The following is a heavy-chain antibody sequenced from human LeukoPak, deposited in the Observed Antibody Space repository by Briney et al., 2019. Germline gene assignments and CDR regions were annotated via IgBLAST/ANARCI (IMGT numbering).Heavy chain of an antibody. CDR2: INAGNGNT. CDR1: GYTFTSYA. J-gene: IGHJ4*02. V-gene: IGHV1-3*01. CDR3: ARDQARSMDY. Sequence: ASAKVSCKASGYTFTSYAMHWVRQAPGQRLEWMGWINAGNGNTKHSQKFQGRVTITRDTSASTAYMELSSLRSEDTAVYYCARDQARSMDYWGQGTLVTVSS.